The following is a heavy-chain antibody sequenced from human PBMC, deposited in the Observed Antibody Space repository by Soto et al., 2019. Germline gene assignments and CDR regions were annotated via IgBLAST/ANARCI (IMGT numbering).Heavy chain of an antibody. Sequence: GASVKVSCKASGGTFSSYAISWVRQAPGQGLEWMGTIIPIFGSANYAQKFQGRVTITADISVDTSKNQFSLKLSSVTAADTAVYYCAHDGPAYGMDVWGQGTTVTVSS. CDR3: AHDGPAYGMDV. CDR1: GGTFSSYA. J-gene: IGHJ6*02. CDR2: IIPIFGSA. V-gene: IGHV1-69*06. D-gene: IGHD3-16*01.